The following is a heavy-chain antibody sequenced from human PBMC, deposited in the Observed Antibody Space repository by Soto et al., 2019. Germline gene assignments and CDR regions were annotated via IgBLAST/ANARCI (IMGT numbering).Heavy chain of an antibody. Sequence: GASVKVSCKASGGTFSSYAISWVRQAPGQGFEWMGGIIPIFGTANYAQKFQGRVTITADESTSTAYMELSSLRSEDTAVYYCARPGRHYYDSSGYYFDYWGQGTLVTVSS. CDR1: GGTFSSYA. V-gene: IGHV1-69*13. D-gene: IGHD3-22*01. CDR2: IIPIFGTA. J-gene: IGHJ4*02. CDR3: ARPGRHYYDSSGYYFDY.